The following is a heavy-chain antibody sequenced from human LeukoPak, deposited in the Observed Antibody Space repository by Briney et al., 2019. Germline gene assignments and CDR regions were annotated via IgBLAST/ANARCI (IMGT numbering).Heavy chain of an antibody. Sequence: GGSLRLSCAASGSTFSSYSMNWVRQAPGKGLEWVSSISSSSSYTYYADSVKGRFTISRDNAKNSLYLQMNSLRAEDTAVYYCARDGGLRYFDWFKDYYGMDVWGQGTTVTVSS. CDR2: ISSSSSYT. CDR1: GSTFSSYS. V-gene: IGHV3-21*01. CDR3: ARDGGLRYFDWFKDYYGMDV. J-gene: IGHJ6*02. D-gene: IGHD3-9*01.